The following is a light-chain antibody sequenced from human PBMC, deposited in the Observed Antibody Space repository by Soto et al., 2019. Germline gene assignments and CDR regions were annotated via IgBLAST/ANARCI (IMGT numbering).Light chain of an antibody. CDR3: QQYGSSRFT. CDR1: QSISNSY. J-gene: IGKJ3*01. Sequence: EIVLTQSPGTLSLSPGERATLSCRASQSISNSYLAWYQQKPGQAPRLLGYGASSRATGIPDRFSGSRSGTHFTLTISRLEPEDFAMYYCQQYGSSRFTFGPGTKVDVK. V-gene: IGKV3-20*01. CDR2: GAS.